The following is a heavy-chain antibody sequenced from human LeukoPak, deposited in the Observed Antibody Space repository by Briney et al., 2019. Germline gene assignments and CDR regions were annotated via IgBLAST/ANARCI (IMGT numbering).Heavy chain of an antibody. CDR2: IIPILGTA. D-gene: IGHD3-10*01. CDR3: ARVGAYGSGSYALKDYYYYYMDV. J-gene: IGHJ6*03. V-gene: IGHV1-69*01. CDR1: GGTFSSYA. Sequence: SVKVSCKASGGTFSSYAISWVRQAPGQGLEWMGGIIPILGTANYAQKFQGRVTITADESTSTAYMELSSLRSEDTAVYYCARVGAYGSGSYALKDYYYYYMDVWGKGTTVTISS.